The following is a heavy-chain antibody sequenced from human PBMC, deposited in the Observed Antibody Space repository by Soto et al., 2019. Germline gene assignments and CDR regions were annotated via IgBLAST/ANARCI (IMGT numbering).Heavy chain of an antibody. J-gene: IGHJ1*01. Sequence: QITLKESGPPLVKPTQTLTLTCTFSGFSLSTSGVGVGWIRQPPGKALEWLALIYWDDDKRYSPSLKSRLTITKDTSKTQVVLTMTNMDPVDTATYYCAHSPTPVIVGVGYFQHWGQGTLVTVSS. CDR3: AHSPTPVIVGVGYFQH. CDR2: IYWDDDK. D-gene: IGHD1-26*01. V-gene: IGHV2-5*02. CDR1: GFSLSTSGVG.